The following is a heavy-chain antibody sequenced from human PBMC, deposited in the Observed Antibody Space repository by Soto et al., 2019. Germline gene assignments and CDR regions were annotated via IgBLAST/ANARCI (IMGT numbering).Heavy chain of an antibody. CDR1: RFTFSNYW. CDR3: ARAAYSNDGLDV. CDR2: IKEDGSEK. D-gene: IGHD5-18*01. V-gene: IGHV3-7*04. Sequence: DVQLVESGGGLVQPGGSLRPSCAAYRFTFSNYWMTWVRQAPGKGLEWVANIKEDGSEKSHVDSVKGRFTISRDNAKNSLYLQMNSLRAEDTAVYYCARAAYSNDGLDVWGQGTTVTVS. J-gene: IGHJ6*02.